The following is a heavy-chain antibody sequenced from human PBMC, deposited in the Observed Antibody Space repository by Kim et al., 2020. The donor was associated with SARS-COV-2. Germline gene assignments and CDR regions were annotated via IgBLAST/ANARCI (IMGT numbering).Heavy chain of an antibody. D-gene: IGHD7-27*01. J-gene: IGHJ4*02. Sequence: GGSLRLSCAVSGFSFKDYAMTWVRQAPGKGLEWVSSISANGGNRYYAESVKGWFTISRDNSKNTLSLQSGSLRAEDTAIYYCARLGVRPSTTQSTFDYWGQGTLVTVSA. CDR1: GFSFKDYA. CDR3: ARLGVRPSTTQSTFDY. CDR2: ISANGGNR. V-gene: IGHV3-23*01.